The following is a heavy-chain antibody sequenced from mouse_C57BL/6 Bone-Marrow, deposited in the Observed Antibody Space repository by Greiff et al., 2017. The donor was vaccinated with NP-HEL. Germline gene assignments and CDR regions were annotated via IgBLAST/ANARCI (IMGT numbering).Heavy chain of an antibody. V-gene: IGHV1-64*01. J-gene: IGHJ4*01. D-gene: IGHD4-1*01. Sequence: QVQLQQPGAELVKPGASVKLSCKASGYTFTSYWMHWVKQRPGQGLEWIGMIHPNSGSANYNEKFKSKATLTVDKSSSTAYMQLSSLTSEDSAVYYCARDWSYAMDYWGQGTSVTVSS. CDR1: GYTFTSYW. CDR3: ARDWSYAMDY. CDR2: IHPNSGSA.